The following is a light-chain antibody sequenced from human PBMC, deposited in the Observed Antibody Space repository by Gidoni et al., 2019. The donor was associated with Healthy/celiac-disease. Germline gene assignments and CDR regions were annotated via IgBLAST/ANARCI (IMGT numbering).Light chain of an antibody. J-gene: IGKJ3*01. CDR3: QQDYNLPPT. CDR2: GAS. V-gene: IGKV3D-7*01. CDR1: QSVSSSY. Sequence: EIVMTQSPATLSLSPGERATLSCRASQSVSSSYLSWYQQKPGQAPSLLIYGASTRATGIPARFSGSGSGTDFTLTISSLQPEDFAVYYCQQDYNLPPTFGPGTKVEIK.